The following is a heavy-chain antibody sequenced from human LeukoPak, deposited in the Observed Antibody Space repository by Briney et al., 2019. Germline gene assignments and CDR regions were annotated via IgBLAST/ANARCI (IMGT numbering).Heavy chain of an antibody. D-gene: IGHD4-17*01. J-gene: IGHJ6*02. CDR1: GFTFRSYA. V-gene: IGHV3-30*04. CDR3: AREKIRLRPAIRYYGMDV. Sequence: GSLRLSCAASGFTFRSYAMHWVRLAPGKGLEWVAVISYDGSNKYYADSVKGRFTISRDNSKNTLYLQMNSLRAEDTAVYYCAREKIRLRPAIRYYGMDVWGQGTTVSVSS. CDR2: ISYDGSNK.